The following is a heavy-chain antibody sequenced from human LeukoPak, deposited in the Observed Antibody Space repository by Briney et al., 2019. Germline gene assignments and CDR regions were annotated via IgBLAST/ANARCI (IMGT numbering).Heavy chain of an antibody. D-gene: IGHD2-2*01. CDR3: ARDKYCSSTSCYPGAYYYYYYYMDV. J-gene: IGHJ6*03. CDR1: GFTLSDHY. V-gene: IGHV3-11*01. CDR2: ISNSGTTI. Sequence: GGSLRLSCAASGFTLSDHYMSWVRQAPGKGLEWLAYISNSGTTIYYGDSVKGRFTISRDNAKNSLYLQMNSLRAEDTAVYYCARDKYCSSTSCYPGAYYYYYYYMDVWGKGTTVTVSS.